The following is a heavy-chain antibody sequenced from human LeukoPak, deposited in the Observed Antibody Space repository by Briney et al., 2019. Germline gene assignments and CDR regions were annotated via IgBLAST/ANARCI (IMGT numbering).Heavy chain of an antibody. CDR1: GFTFSSYA. CDR3: AKLGGQELHNYYVAV. Sequence: GGSLRLSCAPSGFTFSSYAMSWVRQAPGKGLGWVSGIIDSGESTYYANFAKGRFTISRDNSNNTLYLQMNSLRAEDTAVYYCAKLGGQELHNYYVAVCGKGTTVAVSS. J-gene: IGHJ6*03. CDR2: IIDSGEST. D-gene: IGHD3-16*01. V-gene: IGHV3-23*01.